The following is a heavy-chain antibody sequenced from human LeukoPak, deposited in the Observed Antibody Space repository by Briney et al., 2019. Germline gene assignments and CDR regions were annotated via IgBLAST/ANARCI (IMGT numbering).Heavy chain of an antibody. Sequence: PSETLSLTCTVSGYSISSGYYWGWIRQPPGQGLEWIGSIYHSGSTYYNPSLKSRVTISVDTSKNQFSLKLSSVTAADTAVYYCARIPQYSGSYYLSYFDYWGQGTLVTVSS. CDR2: IYHSGST. J-gene: IGHJ4*02. CDR1: GYSISSGYY. CDR3: ARIPQYSGSYYLSYFDY. V-gene: IGHV4-38-2*02. D-gene: IGHD1-26*01.